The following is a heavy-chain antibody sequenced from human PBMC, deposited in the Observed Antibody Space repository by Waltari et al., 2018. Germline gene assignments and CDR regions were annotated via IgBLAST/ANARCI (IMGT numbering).Heavy chain of an antibody. CDR2: INNSGST. CDR3: ARGSISVIAARPAYMDV. D-gene: IGHD6-6*01. CDR1: GGSFSGYY. V-gene: IGHV4-34*01. J-gene: IGHJ6*03. Sequence: QVQLQQWGAGLLKPSETLSLTCAVYGGSFSGYYWSWNRQPPGKGLEWIGEINNSGSTNYNPSLKSRVTISVDTSKNQFSLKLSSVTAADTAVYYCARGSISVIAARPAYMDVWGKGTTVTVSS.